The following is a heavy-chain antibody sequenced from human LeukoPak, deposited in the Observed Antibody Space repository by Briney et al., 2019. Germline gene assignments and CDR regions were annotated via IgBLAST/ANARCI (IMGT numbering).Heavy chain of an antibody. CDR2: IYTSGST. V-gene: IGHV4-61*02. CDR1: GGSISSGSYY. J-gene: IGHJ6*03. CDR3: ASHTDYYYYYYMDV. Sequence: SETLSLTCTVSGGSISSGSYYWSWTRQPAGKGLEWIGRIYTSGSTNYNPSLKSRVTISVDTSKNQFSLKLSSVTAADTAVYYCASHTDYYYYYYMDVWGKGTTVTVSS.